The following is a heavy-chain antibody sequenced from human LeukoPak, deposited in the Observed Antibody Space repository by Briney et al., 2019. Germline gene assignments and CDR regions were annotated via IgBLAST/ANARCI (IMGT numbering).Heavy chain of an antibody. CDR3: ARLGKLWSLDY. CDR2: ISSNGGST. V-gene: IGHV3-64*01. CDR1: GFTFSSYA. Sequence: GGSLRLSCAASGFTFSSYAMHWVRQAPGKGLEYVSAISSNGGSTYYANSVKGRFTISRDNSKNTLYLQMGSLRAEDMAVYYCARLGKLWSLDYWGQGTLVTVSS. D-gene: IGHD5-18*01. J-gene: IGHJ4*02.